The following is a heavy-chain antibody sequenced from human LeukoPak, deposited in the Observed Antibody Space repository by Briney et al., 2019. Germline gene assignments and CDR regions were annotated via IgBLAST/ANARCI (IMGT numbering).Heavy chain of an antibody. CDR2: IKSKTDGGTT. CDR1: GFTFSNAW. J-gene: IGHJ4*02. V-gene: IGHV3-15*01. CDR3: LRFHYDTLTGYYTAFDY. Sequence: PGGSLRLSCAASGFTFSNAWMSWVRQAPGKGLEWVGRIKSKTDGGTTDYAAPVKGRFTISRDDSKNTLYLQMNSLKTEDTAVYYCLRFHYDTLTGYYTAFDYWGQGTLVTVSS. D-gene: IGHD3-9*01.